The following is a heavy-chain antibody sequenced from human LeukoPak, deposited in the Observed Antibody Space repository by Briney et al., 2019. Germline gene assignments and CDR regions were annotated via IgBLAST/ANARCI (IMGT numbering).Heavy chain of an antibody. Sequence: GGSLRLSCAASGFTVSSNYMSWVRQAPGKGLEWVSVIYSGGSTYYADSVKGRFTISRDNSKNTLYLQMNSLRAEDTAVYYCARDRGGGSCYYDYWGQGTLVTVSS. CDR3: ARDRGGGSCYYDY. J-gene: IGHJ4*02. V-gene: IGHV3-53*01. CDR2: IYSGGST. CDR1: GFTVSSNY. D-gene: IGHD2-15*01.